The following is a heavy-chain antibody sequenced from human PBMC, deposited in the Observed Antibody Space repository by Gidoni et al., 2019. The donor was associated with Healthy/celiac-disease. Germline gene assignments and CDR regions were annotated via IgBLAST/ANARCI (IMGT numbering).Heavy chain of an antibody. CDR3: ASTGSGDCLDY. CDR1: GFTFSSYE. Sequence: EVQLVESGGGLVQPGGSLRLSCAASGFTFSSYEMNWVRQAPGKGLEWVSYISSSGSTIYYADSVKGRFTISRDNAKNSLYLQMNSLRAEDTAVYYCASTGSGDCLDYWGQGTLVTVSS. V-gene: IGHV3-48*03. D-gene: IGHD2-15*01. CDR2: ISSSGSTI. J-gene: IGHJ4*02.